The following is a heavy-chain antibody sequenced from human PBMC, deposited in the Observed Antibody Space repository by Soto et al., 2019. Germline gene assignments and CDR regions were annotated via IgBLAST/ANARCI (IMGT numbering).Heavy chain of an antibody. V-gene: IGHV4-59*01. Sequence: SETLSLTCTVSGVSISSYYWSWIRQPPGKGLEWIGYIYYSGSTNYNPSLKSRVTISVDTSKNQFSLKLSSVTAADTAVYYCARDFTVGAIYSGVYYYSMDVWGRGTTVTVSS. CDR2: IYYSGST. J-gene: IGHJ6*01. CDR1: GVSISSYY. CDR3: ARDFTVGAIYSGVYYYSMDV. D-gene: IGHD1-26*01.